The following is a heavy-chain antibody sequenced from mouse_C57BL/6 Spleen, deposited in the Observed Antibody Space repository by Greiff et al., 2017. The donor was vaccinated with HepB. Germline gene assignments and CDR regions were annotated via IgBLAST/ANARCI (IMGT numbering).Heavy chain of an antibody. CDR2: ISSGGDYI. CDR1: GFTFSSYA. Sequence: EVQGVESGEGLVKPGGSLKLSCAASGFTFSSYAMSWVRQTPEKRLEWVAYISSGGDYIYYADTVKGRFTISRDNARNTLYLQMSSLKSEDTAMYYCTRGNYGSPFAYWGQGTLVTVSA. V-gene: IGHV5-9-1*02. J-gene: IGHJ3*01. D-gene: IGHD1-1*01. CDR3: TRGNYGSPFAY.